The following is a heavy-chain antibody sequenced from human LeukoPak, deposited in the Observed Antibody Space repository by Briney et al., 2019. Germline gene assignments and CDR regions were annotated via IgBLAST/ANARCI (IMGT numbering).Heavy chain of an antibody. D-gene: IGHD2-2*01. CDR2: IYTSGST. V-gene: IGHV4-61*02. CDR3: ARTSTTSHYWYFDL. J-gene: IGHJ2*01. Sequence: SQTLSLTCTVSGGSISSGSYYWSWIRQPAGKGLEWIGRIYTSGSTNYNPSLKSRVTISVDTSKNQFSLKLSSVTAADTAVYYCARTSTTSHYWYFDLWGRGTLVTVSS. CDR1: GGSISSGSYY.